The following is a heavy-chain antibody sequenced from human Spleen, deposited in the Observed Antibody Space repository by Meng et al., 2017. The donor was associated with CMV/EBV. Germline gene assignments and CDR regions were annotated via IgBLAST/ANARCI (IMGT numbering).Heavy chain of an antibody. V-gene: IGHV3-30*02. CDR1: GFTFSSFG. D-gene: IGHD2-8*01. Sequence: GGPLRLSCAASGFTFSSFGMHWVRQAPGKGLEWVAFIRYDGTNKFYADSVKGRFTISRDNSRNTLYLQMNSLRPEDTAMYYCAKDRASFALMVYATDYLDYWGQGTLVTVSS. J-gene: IGHJ4*02. CDR3: AKDRASFALMVYATDYLDY. CDR2: IRYDGTNK.